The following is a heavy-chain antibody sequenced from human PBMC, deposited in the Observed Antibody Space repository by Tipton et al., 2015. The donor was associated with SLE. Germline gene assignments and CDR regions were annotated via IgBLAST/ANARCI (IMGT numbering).Heavy chain of an antibody. CDR2: ISAYNGKT. CDR1: GYTFTSFG. D-gene: IGHD2-2*01. Sequence: QVRLVQSGAEVKKPGASVKVSCKASGYTFTSFGISWVRQAPGQGLEWMGWISAYNGKTNYAQRLQDRVTMTTDTSTSTAYMELRSLRSDDTAVYYCARGYCSSTSCPYYYYYMDVWGKGTTVTVSS. J-gene: IGHJ6*03. V-gene: IGHV1-18*01. CDR3: ARGYCSSTSCPYYYYYMDV.